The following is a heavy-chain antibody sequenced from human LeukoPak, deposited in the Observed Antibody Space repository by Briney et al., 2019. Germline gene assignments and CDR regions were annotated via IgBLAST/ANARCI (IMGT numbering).Heavy chain of an antibody. V-gene: IGHV1-2*02. D-gene: IGHD3-10*01. CDR3: ARGGTVVRGADDAFDI. J-gene: IGHJ3*02. CDR2: INPNSGGT. Sequence: ASVKVSCKASGYTFTSYNMQWVRQAPGQGLEWMGWINPNSGGTNYAQKFQGRVTMTRETSISTVYMELSGLRSDDTAVYSCARGGTVVRGADDAFDIWGQGTMVTVS. CDR1: GYTFTSYN.